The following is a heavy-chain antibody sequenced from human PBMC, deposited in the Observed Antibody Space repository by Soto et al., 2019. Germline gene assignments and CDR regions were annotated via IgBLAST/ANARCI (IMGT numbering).Heavy chain of an antibody. D-gene: IGHD3-22*01. CDR1: GYTFTSYG. Sequence: RXSVKVSFKASGYTFTSYGISWVRQAPGQGLEWMGWISVYNGNTNYAQKLQGRVTMTTDKATSTAYMELRSLRSDDTAVYYCARAEDYYHNSDYFQYNWFDPWGQGTLVTVSS. CDR3: ARAEDYYHNSDYFQYNWFDP. CDR2: ISVYNGNT. J-gene: IGHJ5*02. V-gene: IGHV1-18*01.